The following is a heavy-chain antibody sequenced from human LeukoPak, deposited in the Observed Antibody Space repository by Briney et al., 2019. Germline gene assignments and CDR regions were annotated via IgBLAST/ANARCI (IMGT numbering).Heavy chain of an antibody. V-gene: IGHV3-48*04. CDR2: ISSSGSTI. Sequence: GGSLRLSCAASGFTFSSYSMNWVRQAPGKGLEWVSYISSSGSTIYYADSVKGRFTISRDNAKNSLYLQMNSLRAEDTAVYYCARDRGPAAGFNWFDPWGQGTLVTVSS. CDR3: ARDRGPAAGFNWFDP. D-gene: IGHD6-13*01. CDR1: GFTFSSYS. J-gene: IGHJ5*02.